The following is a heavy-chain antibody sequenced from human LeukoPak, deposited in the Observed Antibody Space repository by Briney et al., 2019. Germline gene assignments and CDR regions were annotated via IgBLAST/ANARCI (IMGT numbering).Heavy chain of an antibody. CDR1: GGSISSYY. CDR2: VYYSRSA. J-gene: IGHJ3*02. Sequence: SETLSLTCTVSGGSISSYYWTWIRQPPGKGLEWIGYVYYSRSANYNPSLKSRVTISVDTSKNQLSLRVSSVTAADTAVYYCARRYCSGGSCYDAFDIWGQGTMVSVSS. D-gene: IGHD2-15*01. CDR3: ARRYCSGGSCYDAFDI. V-gene: IGHV4-59*08.